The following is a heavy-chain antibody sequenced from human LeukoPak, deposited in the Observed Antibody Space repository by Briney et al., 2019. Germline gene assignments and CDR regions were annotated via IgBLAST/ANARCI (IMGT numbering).Heavy chain of an antibody. CDR1: GGSISSYY. Sequence: ETLSLTCTVSGGSISSYYWSWIRQPPGKGLEWNGYKDHSACTKYNPSLKSRVTMSVDTSKNQFSLNLSSVTAADTAVYYCARQSLGWFDPWGQGTLVTVFS. CDR3: ARQSLGWFDP. CDR2: KDHSACT. D-gene: IGHD7-27*01. J-gene: IGHJ5*02. V-gene: IGHV4-59*08.